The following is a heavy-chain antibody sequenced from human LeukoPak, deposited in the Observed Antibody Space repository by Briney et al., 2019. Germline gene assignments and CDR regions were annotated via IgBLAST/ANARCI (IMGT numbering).Heavy chain of an antibody. Sequence: SETLSLTCTVSGGSISSSSYYWGWIRQPPGKGLEWIGSIYYSGSTNYNPSLKSRVTISVDTSKNQFSLKLSSVTAADTAVYYCARTESTMVRGVIIDYWGQGTLVTVSS. CDR1: GGSISSSSYY. V-gene: IGHV4-39*07. CDR2: IYYSGST. J-gene: IGHJ4*02. D-gene: IGHD3-10*01. CDR3: ARTESTMVRGVIIDY.